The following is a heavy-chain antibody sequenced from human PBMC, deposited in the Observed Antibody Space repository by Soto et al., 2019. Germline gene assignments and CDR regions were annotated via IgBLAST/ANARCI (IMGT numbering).Heavy chain of an antibody. CDR1: GGSIRSDY. D-gene: IGHD3-10*01. J-gene: IGHJ6*03. Sequence: SETLSLTCTVSGGSIRSDYWSWIRQPPGKGLEWIGHIYYSGTTKYNPSLKSRVTISVDTSKKQFSLKLRSVTAADTAIDYWAGVVRGVIVPVTTYMDVWGKGTTVTVSS. CDR2: IYYSGTT. CDR3: AGVVRGVIVPVTTYMDV. V-gene: IGHV4-59*01.